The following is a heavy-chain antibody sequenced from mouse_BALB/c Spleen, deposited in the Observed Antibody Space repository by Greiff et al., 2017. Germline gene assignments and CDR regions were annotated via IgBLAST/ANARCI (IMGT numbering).Heavy chain of an antibody. V-gene: IGHV4-1*02. CDR2: INPDSSTI. J-gene: IGHJ3*01. Sequence: EVQVVESGGGLVQPGGSLKLSCAASGFDFSRYWMSWVRQAPGKGLEWIGEINPDSSTINYTPSLKDKFIISRDNAKNTLYLQMSKVRSEDTALYYCAREEGSTMVTTGFAYWGQGTLVTVSA. CDR1: GFDFSRYW. D-gene: IGHD2-1*01. CDR3: AREEGSTMVTTGFAY.